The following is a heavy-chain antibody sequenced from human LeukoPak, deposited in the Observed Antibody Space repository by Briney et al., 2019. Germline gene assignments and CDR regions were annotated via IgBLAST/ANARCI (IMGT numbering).Heavy chain of an antibody. D-gene: IGHD3-10*01. V-gene: IGHV3-48*01. CDR1: GFTFSSYS. Sequence: GGSLRLSCAASGFTFSSYSMNWVRQAPGKGLEWVSYISSSSSTIYYADSVKGRFTISRDNAKNSLYLQMNSLRAEDTAVYYCARASLLLWFGGLFRPSGNTEHWGQGTLVTVSS. J-gene: IGHJ4*02. CDR2: ISSSSSTI. CDR3: ARASLLLWFGGLFRPSGNTEH.